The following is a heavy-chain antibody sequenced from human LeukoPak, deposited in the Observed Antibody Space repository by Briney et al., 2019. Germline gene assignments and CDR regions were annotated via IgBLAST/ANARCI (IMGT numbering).Heavy chain of an antibody. J-gene: IGHJ4*02. CDR3: AKETYSYGYEGLDY. CDR1: GFTFSSYG. V-gene: IGHV3-23*01. Sequence: TGGSLRLSCAASGFTFSSYGLSWVRQAPGKGLEWVSAISGSGGSTYYADSVKGRFTISRDNSKNTLYLQTNSLRAEDTAVYYCAKETYSYGYEGLDYWGQGTLVTVSS. D-gene: IGHD5-18*01. CDR2: ISGSGGST.